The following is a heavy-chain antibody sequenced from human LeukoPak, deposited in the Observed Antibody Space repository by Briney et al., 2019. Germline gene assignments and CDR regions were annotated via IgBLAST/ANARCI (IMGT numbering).Heavy chain of an antibody. Sequence: ASVKVSCKASGYTFSSYYMHWVRQAPGQGLEGMGIINPSGGSTSYAQKFQGRVTITRDTSTSTVYMELSSLRSEDTAVYYCARDRFESKGRYYDYWSGNPHSDYWGQGTLVTVSS. CDR1: GYTFSSYY. CDR3: ARDRFESKGRYYDYWSGNPHSDY. V-gene: IGHV1-46*01. J-gene: IGHJ4*02. CDR2: INPSGGST. D-gene: IGHD3-3*01.